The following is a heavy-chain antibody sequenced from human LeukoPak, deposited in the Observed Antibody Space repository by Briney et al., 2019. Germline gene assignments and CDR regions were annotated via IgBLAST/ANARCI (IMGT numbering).Heavy chain of an antibody. D-gene: IGHD1-7*01. CDR1: GFTFSSYS. CDR3: ARDRETWLELRYSYPTPNWFDP. J-gene: IGHJ5*02. V-gene: IGHV3-48*01. CDR2: ISSSSSTI. Sequence: GGSLRLSCAASGFTFSSYSMNWVRQAPGKGLEWVSYISSSSSTIYYADSVKGRFTISRDNAKNSLYLQMNSLRAEDTAVYYCARDRETWLELRYSYPTPNWFDPWGQGTLVTVSS.